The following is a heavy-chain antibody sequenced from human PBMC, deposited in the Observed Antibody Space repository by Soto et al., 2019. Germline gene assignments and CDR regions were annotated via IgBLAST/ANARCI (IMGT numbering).Heavy chain of an antibody. Sequence: QVQLQESGPGLVRPSETLTLTCTVSGGSVNSYYWSWIRQTPGKGPEWIGYIFYSGSTNSNPSLKSRASMSVDMSKNPFSLRLSSLTAADTAVYYCARVFPSYGGSDCAYFDSWGQGILVTVSS. D-gene: IGHD2-21*02. J-gene: IGHJ4*02. V-gene: IGHV4-59*02. CDR1: GGSVNSYY. CDR2: IFYSGST. CDR3: ARVFPSYGGSDCAYFDS.